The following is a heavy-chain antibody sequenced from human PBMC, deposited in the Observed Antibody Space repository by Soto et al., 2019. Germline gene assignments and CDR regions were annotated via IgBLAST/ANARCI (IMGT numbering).Heavy chain of an antibody. Sequence: GGSLRLSCAASGFTFSSYAMSWVRQAPGKGLEWVSAISGSGGSTYYADSVKGRFTISRDNSKNTLYLQMNSLRAEDTAVYYCAKDIVVVPAASSYMDVWGKGTTVTVSS. D-gene: IGHD2-2*01. J-gene: IGHJ6*03. V-gene: IGHV3-23*01. CDR1: GFTFSSYA. CDR3: AKDIVVVPAASSYMDV. CDR2: ISGSGGST.